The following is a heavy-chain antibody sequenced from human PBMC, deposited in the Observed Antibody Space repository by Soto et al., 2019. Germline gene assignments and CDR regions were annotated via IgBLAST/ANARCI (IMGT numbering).Heavy chain of an antibody. Sequence: SLRLSCAASGFTFSSYSMNWVRQAPGKGLEWVSSISSSSSHIYYADSVKGRFTISRDNAKNSLYLQMNSLRAEDTAVYYCARAVLEPYSSSSTTDYWGQGTLVTVSS. CDR2: ISSSSSHI. CDR1: GFTFSSYS. J-gene: IGHJ4*02. V-gene: IGHV3-21*01. CDR3: ARAVLEPYSSSSTTDY. D-gene: IGHD6-6*01.